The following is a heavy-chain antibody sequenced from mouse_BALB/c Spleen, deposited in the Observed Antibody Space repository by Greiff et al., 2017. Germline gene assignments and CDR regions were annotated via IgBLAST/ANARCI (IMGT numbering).Heavy chain of an antibody. CDR2: ISSGGST. CDR1: GFTFSSYA. V-gene: IGHV5-6-5*01. Sequence: EVMLVEPGGGLVKPGGSLKLSCAASGFTFSSYAMSWVRQTPEKRLEWVASISSGGSTYYPDSVKGRFTISRDNARNILYLQMSSLRSEDTAMYYCARVHYDYWGQGTTLTVSA. CDR3: ARVHYDY. D-gene: IGHD1-1*01. J-gene: IGHJ2*01.